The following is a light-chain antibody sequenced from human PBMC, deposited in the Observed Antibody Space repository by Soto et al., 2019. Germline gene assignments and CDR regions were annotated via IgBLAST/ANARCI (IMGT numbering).Light chain of an antibody. CDR3: QHYYSSSGT. CDR2: CAS. V-gene: IGKV3-20*01. CDR1: QCVSSSY. J-gene: IGKJ4*02. Sequence: ELVLPQSPVTLSLSPGERATLSCIVCQCVSSSYLAWYQQKPGQAPRLLIYCASTRASGIPARFSGSGSGTEFTLTISSLQPDDVATYYCQHYYSSSGTFGGGTKVDIK.